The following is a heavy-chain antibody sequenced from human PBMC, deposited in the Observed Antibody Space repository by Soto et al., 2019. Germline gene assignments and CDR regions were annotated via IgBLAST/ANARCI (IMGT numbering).Heavy chain of an antibody. CDR1: GGTFSSFG. J-gene: IGHJ6*02. CDR3: ARDNRAEGSCSGGSCYSDYYYGMDV. CDR2: IIPIFGTA. Sequence: SVKVSCKASGGTFSSFGISWVRQAPGQGLEWMGGIIPIFGTANCAQKFQGRVTITADESTSTAYMELSSLRSEDTAVYYCARDNRAEGSCSGGSCYSDYYYGMDVWGQGTTVTVSS. D-gene: IGHD2-15*01. V-gene: IGHV1-69*13.